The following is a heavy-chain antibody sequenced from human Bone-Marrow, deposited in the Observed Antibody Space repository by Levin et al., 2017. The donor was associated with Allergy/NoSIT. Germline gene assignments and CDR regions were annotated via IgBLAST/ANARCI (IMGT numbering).Heavy chain of an antibody. CDR3: ARDRYCSSTSCYGASFDAFDI. V-gene: IGHV3-53*01. CDR1: GFTVSSNY. D-gene: IGHD2-2*01. CDR2: IYSGGST. J-gene: IGHJ3*02. Sequence: GGSLRLSCAASGFTVSSNYMSWVRQAPGKGLEWVSVIYSGGSTYYADSVKGRFTISRDNSKNTLYLQMNNLRAEDTAVYYCARDRYCSSTSCYGASFDAFDIWGQGTMVTVSS.